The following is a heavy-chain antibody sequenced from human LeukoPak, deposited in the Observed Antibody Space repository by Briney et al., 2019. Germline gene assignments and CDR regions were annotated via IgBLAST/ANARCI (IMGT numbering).Heavy chain of an antibody. Sequence: HGESLKISCTGSGYRFTNYWIGWVRQMPGKGLEWMGIIYPGDFDTRYSPSFQGQVTISADKSSSTAYLQWSSLKASDTAMYFCARHRAVYTNYEGSDYWGQGTLVTVSS. D-gene: IGHD4-11*01. CDR3: ARHRAVYTNYEGSDY. CDR1: GYRFTNYW. CDR2: IYPGDFDT. V-gene: IGHV5-51*01. J-gene: IGHJ4*02.